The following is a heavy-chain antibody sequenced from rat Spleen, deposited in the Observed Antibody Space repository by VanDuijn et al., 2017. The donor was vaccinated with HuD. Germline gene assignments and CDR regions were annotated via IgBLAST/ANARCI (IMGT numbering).Heavy chain of an antibody. CDR2: ISSGGNT. CDR1: GFSLTSNG. Sequence: QVQVKESGPGLVQPSQTLSLTCTVSGFSLTSNGVSWVRQPPGKGLEWIAAISSGGNTYYSSALKSRLSISRDTSKSQVLLKMNSLQTEDTARYFFARSAKYYYDGSYYYVHFDYWGQGVMVTVSS. D-gene: IGHD1-12*02. CDR3: ARSAKYYYDGSYYYVHFDY. V-gene: IGHV2S8*01. J-gene: IGHJ2*01.